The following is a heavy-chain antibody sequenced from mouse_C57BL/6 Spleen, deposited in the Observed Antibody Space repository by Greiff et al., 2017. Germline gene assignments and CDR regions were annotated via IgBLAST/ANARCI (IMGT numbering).Heavy chain of an antibody. CDR3: ARGYYYGRSYDY. CDR2: INPNNGGT. J-gene: IGHJ2*01. Sequence: VQLQQSGPELVKPGASVKMSCKASGYTFTDYNMHWVKQSHGKSLEWIGYINPNNGGTSYNQKFKGKATLTVNKSSSTAYMELRSLTSEDSAVYYCARGYYYGRSYDYWGKGTTLTVSS. D-gene: IGHD1-1*01. V-gene: IGHV1-22*01. CDR1: GYTFTDYN.